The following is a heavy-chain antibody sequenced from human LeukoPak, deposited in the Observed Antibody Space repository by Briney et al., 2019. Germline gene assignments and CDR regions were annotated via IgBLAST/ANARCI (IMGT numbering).Heavy chain of an antibody. V-gene: IGHV3-21*01. D-gene: IGHD2-2*02. J-gene: IGHJ4*02. CDR1: GFTFTSYT. CDR2: ITGNGDII. CDR3: ANSYTDTWFYFDH. Sequence: GGSLRLSCAASGFTFTSYTMNWVRLSPGKGLEWVSSITGNGDIINYADSVKGRFTISRDNSKNSLYLQLNSLTAEDTAFYYCANSYTDTWFYFDHWGQGTLVTVSS.